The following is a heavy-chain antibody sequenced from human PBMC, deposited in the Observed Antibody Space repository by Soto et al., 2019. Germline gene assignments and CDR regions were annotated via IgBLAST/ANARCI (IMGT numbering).Heavy chain of an antibody. Sequence: QVQLVQSGAEVKKPGAPVQVSCNAPVYTFTSHGITWGGRAPGQGLKGMGWNRVYNGNTNFAQNLQGRVTMTTDTSTSTAYMELRSLRSDDTDVYYCARDHLGWFAPWGQGTLVTVSS. V-gene: IGHV1-18*01. CDR3: ARDHLGWFAP. CDR1: VYTFTSHG. J-gene: IGHJ5*02. CDR2: NRVYNGNT.